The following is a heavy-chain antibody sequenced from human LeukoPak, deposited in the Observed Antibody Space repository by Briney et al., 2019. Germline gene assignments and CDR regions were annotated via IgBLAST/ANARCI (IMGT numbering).Heavy chain of an antibody. CDR2: IGPTGSDR. J-gene: IGHJ4*02. Sequence: PGGSLRLSCTASGLTFSSSDFNWVRQAPGKGLEWVAYIGPTGSDRYHADSIKGRFTISRDNANNFLYLQMNSLRAEDTAVYYCATETNGRHYDYGGQGTLLTVSS. V-gene: IGHV3-21*06. D-gene: IGHD1-14*01. CDR3: ATETNGRHYDY. CDR1: GLTFSSSD.